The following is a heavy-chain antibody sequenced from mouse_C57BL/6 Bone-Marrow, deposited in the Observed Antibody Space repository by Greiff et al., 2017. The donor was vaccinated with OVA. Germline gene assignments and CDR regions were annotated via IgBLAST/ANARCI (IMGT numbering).Heavy chain of an antibody. CDR1: GYTFTEYT. Sequence: VHLVESGAELVKPGASVKLSCKASGYTFTEYTIHWVKQRSGQGLEWIGWFYPGSGSIKYNEKFKDKATLTADKSSSTVYMELSRLTSEDSAVYFCARHEDGGYSSGYVMDYWGQGTSVTVSS. CDR3: ARHEDGGYSSGYVMDY. J-gene: IGHJ4*01. D-gene: IGHD3-2*02. V-gene: IGHV1-62-2*01. CDR2: FYPGSGSI.